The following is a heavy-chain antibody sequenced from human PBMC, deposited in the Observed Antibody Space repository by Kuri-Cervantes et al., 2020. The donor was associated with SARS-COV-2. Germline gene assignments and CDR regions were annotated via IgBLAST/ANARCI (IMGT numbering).Heavy chain of an antibody. D-gene: IGHD3/OR15-3a*01. CDR1: GFTFGHYA. CDR2: ITGGGAYI. V-gene: IGHV3-21*01. CDR3: ARENSDFMTWFDP. Sequence: GGSLRLSCAVSGFTFGHYAMHWVRQPPGKGLEWVSSITGGGAYISYADSVKGRFTISRDNAKNSLYLKMNSLRAEDTAVYYCARENSDFMTWFDPWGQGTLVTVSS. J-gene: IGHJ5*02.